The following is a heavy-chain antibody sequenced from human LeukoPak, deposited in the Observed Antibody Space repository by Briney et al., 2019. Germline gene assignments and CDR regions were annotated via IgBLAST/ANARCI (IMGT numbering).Heavy chain of an antibody. CDR2: IRHDEAYS. Sequence: TGGPLTLSCAVSGFNLNSYAMHWVRQAPGKGLEWVAVIRHDEAYSFYADSVQGRFTISRDTSKKLLYLQMNSLRVEDTAVYYCAKEYTPSSPLGELDSWGQGTLVTVSS. J-gene: IGHJ4*02. CDR1: GFNLNSYA. V-gene: IGHV3-30*02. CDR3: AKEYTPSSPLGELDS. D-gene: IGHD6-6*01.